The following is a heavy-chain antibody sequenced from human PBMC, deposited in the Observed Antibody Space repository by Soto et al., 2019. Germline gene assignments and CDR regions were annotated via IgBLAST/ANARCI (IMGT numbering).Heavy chain of an antibody. CDR1: GYSFTNHA. CDR2: INAGSGNT. V-gene: IGHV1-3*01. J-gene: IGHJ6*02. Sequence: VASVKVSCKASGYSFTNHAIHWVRQAPGQSPEWMGWINAGSGNTKSSQKFQGRVTITRDTSASTAYMELSSLRSEDTAVYYCARGTLRYYAIDVWGQGTTVTVSS. CDR3: ARGTLRYYAIDV. D-gene: IGHD3-16*01.